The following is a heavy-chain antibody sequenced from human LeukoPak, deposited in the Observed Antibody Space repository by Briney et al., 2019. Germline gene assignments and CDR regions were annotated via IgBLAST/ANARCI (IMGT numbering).Heavy chain of an antibody. CDR2: ISGSGGST. CDR3: AKDGIVVVRFDY. Sequence: GGSLRLSCAGSGFTFSDYYMNWIRQAPGKGLEWVSAISGSGGSTYYADSVKGRFTISRDNSKNTLYLQMNSLRAEDTAVYYCAKDGIVVVRFDYWGQGTLVTVSS. V-gene: IGHV3-23*01. J-gene: IGHJ4*02. D-gene: IGHD2-21*01. CDR1: GFTFSDYY.